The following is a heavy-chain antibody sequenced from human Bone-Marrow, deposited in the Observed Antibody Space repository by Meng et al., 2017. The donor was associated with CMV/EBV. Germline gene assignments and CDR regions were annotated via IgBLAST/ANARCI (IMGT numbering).Heavy chain of an antibody. CDR3: AKVREYCSSTSCYGWSVNYVDY. D-gene: IGHD2-2*01. CDR1: GFTFSSYA. CDR2: ISGSGGST. V-gene: IGHV3-23*01. J-gene: IGHJ4*02. Sequence: GESLKISCAASGFTFSSYAMSWVRQAPGKGLEWVSAISGSGGSTYYADSVKGRFTISRDNSKNTLYLQMNSLRAEDTAVYYCAKVREYCSSTSCYGWSVNYVDYWGQGTLVTVSS.